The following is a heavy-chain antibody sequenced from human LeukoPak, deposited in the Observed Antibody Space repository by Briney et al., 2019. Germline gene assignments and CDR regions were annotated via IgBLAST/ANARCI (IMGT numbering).Heavy chain of an antibody. CDR3: ARDWYHAIDY. CDR2: ITSDGIST. D-gene: IGHD2-2*01. V-gene: IGHV3-74*03. Sequence: ETLSLTCTVSGGSFSSSSYYWGWVRQPPGKGLVWVARITSDGISTTYAESVKGRFTISRDNAKNTLYPQMNSLRAEDTAVYYCARDWYHAIDYWGQGALVTVSS. CDR1: GGSFSSSSYY. J-gene: IGHJ4*02.